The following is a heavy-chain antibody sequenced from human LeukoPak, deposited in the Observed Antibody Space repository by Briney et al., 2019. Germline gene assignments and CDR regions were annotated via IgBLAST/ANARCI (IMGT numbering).Heavy chain of an antibody. CDR2: IWYEGSKK. D-gene: IGHD6-19*01. CDR3: ARDIAVAGYYFDY. CDR1: GFSFSNYG. J-gene: IGHJ4*02. V-gene: IGHV3-33*01. Sequence: QPGRSLRLSCAASGFSFSNYGFHWVRQAPGKGREWVAVIWYEGSKKYYADSVKGRFTISRDNSKNTLYLQMNSLRAEDTAVYYCARDIAVAGYYFDYWGQGTLVTVSS.